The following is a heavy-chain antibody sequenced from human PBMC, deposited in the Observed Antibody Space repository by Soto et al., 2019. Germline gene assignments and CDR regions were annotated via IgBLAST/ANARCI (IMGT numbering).Heavy chain of an antibody. J-gene: IGHJ2*01. CDR3: ASSYSYGSYWYFDL. CDR2: ITVNNANT. CDR1: GFTFTSYG. Sequence: ASVKVSCKASGFTFTSYGITWVRQAPGQGLEWMGWITVNNANTHYAERLQGRVTMTTDTSTSTAYMELWSLRSDDTAMYYCASSYSYGSYWYFDLWGRGTLVTVSS. D-gene: IGHD5-18*01. V-gene: IGHV1-18*04.